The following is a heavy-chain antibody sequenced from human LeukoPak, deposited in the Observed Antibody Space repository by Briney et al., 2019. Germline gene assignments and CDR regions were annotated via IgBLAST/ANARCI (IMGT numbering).Heavy chain of an antibody. Sequence: PGGSLRLSCAASGFTFSSYSMNWVRQAPGKGLEWVSSISSSSSYIYYADSVKGRFTISRDNAKNSLYLQMNGLRAEDTAVYYCARDSGSYAWSAFDIWGQGTMVTVSS. CDR1: GFTFSSYS. D-gene: IGHD1-26*01. V-gene: IGHV3-21*01. J-gene: IGHJ3*02. CDR3: ARDSGSYAWSAFDI. CDR2: ISSSSSYI.